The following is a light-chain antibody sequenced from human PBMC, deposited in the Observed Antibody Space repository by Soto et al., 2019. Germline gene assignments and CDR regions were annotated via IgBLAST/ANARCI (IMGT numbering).Light chain of an antibody. CDR1: TSVVGGYNL. V-gene: IGLV2-23*01. Sequence: QSALTQPASVSGSPGQSITISCSGTTSVVGGYNLVSWYQQHTAKAPKLLIYEGTQRPSGVSSRFSGSKSGNTASLTISGLQAEDEADYYCRPYASSSSYVFGTGTKVTAL. CDR3: RPYASSSSYV. J-gene: IGLJ1*01. CDR2: EGT.